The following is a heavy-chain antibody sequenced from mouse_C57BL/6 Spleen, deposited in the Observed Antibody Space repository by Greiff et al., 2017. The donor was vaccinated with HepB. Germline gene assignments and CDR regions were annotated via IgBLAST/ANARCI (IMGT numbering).Heavy chain of an antibody. CDR2: ISDGGSYT. D-gene: IGHD2-5*01. Sequence: EVQLVESGGGLVKPGGSLKLSCAASGFTFSSYAMSWVRQTPEKRLEWVATISDGGSYTYYPDNVKGRFTISRDNAKNNLYLQMSHLKSEDTAMYYCARDGRYYSNYDYFDYW. V-gene: IGHV5-4*01. CDR3: ARDGRYYSNYDYFDY. J-gene: IGHJ2*01. CDR1: GFTFSSYA.